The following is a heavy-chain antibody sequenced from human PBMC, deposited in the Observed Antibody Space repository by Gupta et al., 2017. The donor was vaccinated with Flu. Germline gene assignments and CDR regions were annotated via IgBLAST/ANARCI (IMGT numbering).Heavy chain of an antibody. CDR3: ATEASLRYNWNLMDH. V-gene: IGHV1-69-2*01. Sequence: EVHLVQSGAEVKKPGTTVKISCKVSGYTFSDYYMHWVQQAPGKGLEYMGLVHPGHGETKYAAKFQGRVTMTADTSTYTAYMELSSLTFEDTAIYYCATEASLRYNWNLMDHWGQGTRVIVSA. J-gene: IGHJ4*02. CDR1: GYTFSDYY. D-gene: IGHD1-20*01. CDR2: VHPGHGET.